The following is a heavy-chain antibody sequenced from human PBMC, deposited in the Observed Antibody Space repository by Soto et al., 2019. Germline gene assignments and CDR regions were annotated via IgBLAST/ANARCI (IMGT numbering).Heavy chain of an antibody. CDR3: ARDTPVLRYFDWFPNWFDP. Sequence: SVKVSCKASGGTFSSYAISWVRQAPGQGLEWMGGIIPIFGTANYAQKFQGRVTITADESTSTAYMELSSLRSEDTAVYYCARDTPVLRYFDWFPNWFDPWGQGTLVTVSS. CDR2: IIPIFGTA. CDR1: GGTFSSYA. J-gene: IGHJ5*02. D-gene: IGHD3-9*01. V-gene: IGHV1-69*13.